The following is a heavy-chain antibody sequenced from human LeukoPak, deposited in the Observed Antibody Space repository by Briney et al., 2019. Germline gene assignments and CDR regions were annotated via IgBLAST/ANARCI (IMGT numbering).Heavy chain of an antibody. V-gene: IGHV3-48*01. J-gene: IGHJ4*02. CDR2: ISGSSSAI. CDR3: ATYSGYDRIFDH. Sequence: GGSLRLSCAASGFTFSTYGMNWVRQAPGKGLEWVSYISGSSSAIYYTDSVKGRFTISRDNAEKSVYLQMNGLRAEDTAVYYCATYSGYDRIFDHWGQGTLVTVSS. CDR1: GFTFSTYG. D-gene: IGHD5-12*01.